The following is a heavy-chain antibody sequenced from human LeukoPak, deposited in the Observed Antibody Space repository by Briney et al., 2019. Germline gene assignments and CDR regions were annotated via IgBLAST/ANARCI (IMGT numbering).Heavy chain of an antibody. CDR1: GFTFSRYA. V-gene: IGHV3-23*01. CDR3: ARVGVRRSPYDSRGLGDY. CDR2: ISGSGGST. J-gene: IGHJ4*02. Sequence: GGSLRLSCAASGFTFSRYALSWVRQAPGKGLEWVSAISGSGGSTYYADSVKGRFTISRDNSKNTLYLQMNSLRAEDTAVYYCARVGVRRSPYDSRGLGDYWGQGTLVTVSS. D-gene: IGHD3-22*01.